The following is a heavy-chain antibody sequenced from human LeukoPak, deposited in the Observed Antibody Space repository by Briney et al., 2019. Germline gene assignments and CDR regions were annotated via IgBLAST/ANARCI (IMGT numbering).Heavy chain of an antibody. CDR2: MWYDGSNK. CDR3: AKVPPVDTAMALDGMDV. J-gene: IGHJ6*04. CDR1: GFTFSSYG. Sequence: PGGSLRLSCAASGFTFSSYGMHWVRQAPGKGLEWVAVMWYDGSNKYYADSVKGRFTISRDNSKNTLYLQMNSLRAEDTAVYYCAKVPPVDTAMALDGMDVWGKGTTVTVSS. V-gene: IGHV3-30*02. D-gene: IGHD5-18*01.